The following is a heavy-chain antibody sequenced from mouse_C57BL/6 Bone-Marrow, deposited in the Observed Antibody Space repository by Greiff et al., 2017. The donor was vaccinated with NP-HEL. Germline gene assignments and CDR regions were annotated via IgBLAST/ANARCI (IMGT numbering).Heavy chain of an antibody. J-gene: IGHJ4*01. CDR2: INPSSGYT. Sequence: VQLQQSGAELARPGASVKMSCKASGYTFTSYTMHWVKQRPGQGLEWIGYINPSSGYTKYNQKFKDKATLTADKSSSTAYMQLSSLTSEVSAVYYCARDYYGSSYDYYAMDYWGQGTSVTVSS. CDR1: GYTFTSYT. CDR3: ARDYYGSSYDYYAMDY. V-gene: IGHV1-4*01. D-gene: IGHD1-1*01.